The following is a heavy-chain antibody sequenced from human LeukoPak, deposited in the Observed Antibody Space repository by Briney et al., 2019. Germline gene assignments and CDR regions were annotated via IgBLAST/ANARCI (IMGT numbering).Heavy chain of an antibody. V-gene: IGHV3-11*01. CDR1: GFTFSDSY. Sequence: PGGSLRLSCVASGFTFSDSYMSWIRQAPGKGLEWVSYISSGGSTTYYADSVKGRFTISRDNAKNSLYLQMNSLRAEDTAVYYCVRGVSISSSWYNDLWGQGTMVTVSS. D-gene: IGHD6-13*01. J-gene: IGHJ3*01. CDR2: ISSGGSTT. CDR3: VRGVSISSSWYNDL.